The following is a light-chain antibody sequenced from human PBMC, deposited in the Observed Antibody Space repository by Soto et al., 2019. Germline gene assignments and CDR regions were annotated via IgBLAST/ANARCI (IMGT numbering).Light chain of an antibody. J-gene: IGKJ1*01. CDR1: QGISSY. Sequence: DIQLTQSPSFLSASVGDRVTITCRASQGISSYLAWYQQKPGKAPKLLISTASTLQSGVPSRFSGSGSGTEFTLTISSLQPDDFATYYCQQYNSYPWTFGQGTKVDNK. CDR3: QQYNSYPWT. CDR2: TAS. V-gene: IGKV1-9*01.